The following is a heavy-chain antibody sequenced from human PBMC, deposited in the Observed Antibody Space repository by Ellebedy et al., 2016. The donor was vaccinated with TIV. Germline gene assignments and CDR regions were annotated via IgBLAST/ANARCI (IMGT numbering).Heavy chain of an antibody. D-gene: IGHD6-19*01. V-gene: IGHV4-59*08. Sequence: MPSETLSLTCAVYGGSFSGYYWSWIRQPPGKGLEWIGYIYYSGSTNYNPSLKSRVTISVDTSKNQFSLNLSSVTAADTAVYYCARYPGVAAHYFDYWGQGTLVTVSS. CDR3: ARYPGVAAHYFDY. CDR2: IYYSGST. CDR1: GGSFSGYY. J-gene: IGHJ4*02.